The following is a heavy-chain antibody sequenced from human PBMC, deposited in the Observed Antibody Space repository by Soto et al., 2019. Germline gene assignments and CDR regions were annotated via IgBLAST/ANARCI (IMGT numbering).Heavy chain of an antibody. V-gene: IGHV3-13*01. Sequence: GSLRLSCAASGFTFSSYDMHWVRQATGKGLEWVSAIGTAGDTYYPGSVKGRFTISRENAKNSLYLQMNSLRAEDTAVYYCARDVSGGLGAFDIWGQGTMVTVSS. CDR2: IGTAGDT. CDR3: ARDVSGGLGAFDI. D-gene: IGHD5-12*01. CDR1: GFTFSSYD. J-gene: IGHJ3*02.